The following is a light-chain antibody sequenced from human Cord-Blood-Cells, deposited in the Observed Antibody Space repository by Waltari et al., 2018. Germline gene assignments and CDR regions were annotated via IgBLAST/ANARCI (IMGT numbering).Light chain of an antibody. Sequence: ALPQPASVSGSPGQSITISCLGTSSADGRYNFVSWYQQHPGKAPKLMIYDVSNRPSGVSNRFSGSKSGNTASLTISGLQAEDEADYYCSSYTSSSTVFGGGTKLTVL. CDR3: SSYTSSSTV. V-gene: IGLV2-14*03. CDR1: SSADGRYNF. J-gene: IGLJ3*02. CDR2: DVS.